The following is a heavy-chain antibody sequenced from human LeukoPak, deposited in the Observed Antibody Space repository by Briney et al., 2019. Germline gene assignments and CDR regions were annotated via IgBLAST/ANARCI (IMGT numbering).Heavy chain of an antibody. Sequence: ASVKVTCKASGYTFNSYDISWVRQAPGQGLEWMAWISTYNGNTNYAQKVQGRATMTTDTSTSTAYMELRSLRSDDTAVYYCARVLRYDFWSAYYFDYWGQGTLVTVSS. CDR1: GYTFNSYD. CDR3: ARVLRYDFWSAYYFDY. J-gene: IGHJ4*02. D-gene: IGHD3-3*01. CDR2: ISTYNGNT. V-gene: IGHV1-18*01.